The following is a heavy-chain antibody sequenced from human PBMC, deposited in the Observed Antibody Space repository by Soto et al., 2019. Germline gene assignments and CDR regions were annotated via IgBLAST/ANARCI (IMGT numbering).Heavy chain of an antibody. CDR2: FSGPGGGT. D-gene: IGHD1-26*01. Sequence: EVQLLESGGGLVHLGGSLRLSCEASGFTFSRFAMSWVRQAPGKGLEWVSTFSGPGGGTYYADSVKGRFTISRDNAMNSLYLQMDNLRVEDTGVYYCASWEWSDEDYWGQGTLVTVSS. V-gene: IGHV3-23*01. CDR3: ASWEWSDEDY. CDR1: GFTFSRFA. J-gene: IGHJ4*02.